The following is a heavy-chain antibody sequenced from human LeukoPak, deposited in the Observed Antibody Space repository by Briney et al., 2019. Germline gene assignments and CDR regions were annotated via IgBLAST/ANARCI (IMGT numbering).Heavy chain of an antibody. CDR3: ANMGFDWLSFIDQ. V-gene: IGHV3-23*01. D-gene: IGHD3-9*01. J-gene: IGHJ4*02. CDR2: INDSGGST. Sequence: PGGSLRLSCAASGLTFSNYAMSWVRQAPGKGLEWVSAINDSGGSTYYADSVKGRFTISRDNSKNTLYLQMNSLRAEDTAIYYCANMGFDWLSFIDQWGQGTLVTVSS. CDR1: GLTFSNYA.